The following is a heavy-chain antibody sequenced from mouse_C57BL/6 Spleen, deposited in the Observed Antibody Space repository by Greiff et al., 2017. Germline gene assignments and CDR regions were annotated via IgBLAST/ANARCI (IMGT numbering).Heavy chain of an antibody. V-gene: IGHV1-82*01. CDR1: GYAFSSSW. D-gene: IGHD1-1*01. Sequence: EQSGPELVKPGASVKISCKASGYAFSSSWMNWVKQRPGKGLEWIGRIYPGDGDTNYNGKFKGKATLTADKSSSTAYMQLSSLTSEDSAVYFCARCNGYYFDYWGQGTTLTVSS. CDR3: ARCNGYYFDY. CDR2: IYPGDGDT. J-gene: IGHJ2*01.